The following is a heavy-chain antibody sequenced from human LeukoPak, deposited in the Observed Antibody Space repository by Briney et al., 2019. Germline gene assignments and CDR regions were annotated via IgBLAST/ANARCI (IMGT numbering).Heavy chain of an antibody. Sequence: GGSLRLSCAASGFTFTSYEMNWVRQAPGKGLEWVSYISISGDTRVYADSVKGRFTISRDNAKNSLYLQMNSLRAEDTAVYYCARADSSGYYLHFDYRGQGTLVTVSS. CDR3: ARADSSGYYLHFDY. CDR2: ISISGDTR. D-gene: IGHD3-22*01. J-gene: IGHJ4*02. CDR1: GFTFTSYE. V-gene: IGHV3-48*03.